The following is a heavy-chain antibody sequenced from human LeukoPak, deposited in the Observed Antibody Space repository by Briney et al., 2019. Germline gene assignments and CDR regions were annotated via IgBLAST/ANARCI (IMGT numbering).Heavy chain of an antibody. CDR1: GYTFTSYA. V-gene: IGHV7-4-1*02. J-gene: IGHJ6*02. Sequence: ASVKVSCKASGYTFTSYAMNWVRQAPGQGLEWMGWINTNTGNPTYAQGFTGRFVFSLDTSVSTAYLQISSLKAEDTAVYYCARDWDGSEKSRYYYGMDVWGQGTTVTVSS. CDR2: INTNTGNP. D-gene: IGHD3-10*01. CDR3: ARDWDGSEKSRYYYGMDV.